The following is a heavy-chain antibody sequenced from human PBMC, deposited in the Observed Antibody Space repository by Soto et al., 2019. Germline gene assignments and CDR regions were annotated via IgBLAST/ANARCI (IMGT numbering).Heavy chain of an antibody. CDR2: ISYDGSNK. J-gene: IGHJ6*02. V-gene: IGHV3-30-3*01. CDR3: ARVMVRGVIADRYYYGMDV. Sequence: GGSLRLSCAASGFTFSSYAMHWVRQAPGKGLEWVAVISYDGSNKYYADSVKGRFTISRDNSKNTLYLQMNSLRAEDTAVYYCARVMVRGVIADRYYYGMDVWGQGTTVTV. CDR1: GFTFSSYA. D-gene: IGHD3-10*01.